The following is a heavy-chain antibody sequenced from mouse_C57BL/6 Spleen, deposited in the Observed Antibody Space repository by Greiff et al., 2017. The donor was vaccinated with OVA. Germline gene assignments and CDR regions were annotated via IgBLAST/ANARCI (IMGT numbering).Heavy chain of an antibody. V-gene: IGHV1-69*01. D-gene: IGHD4-1*01. Sequence: QVQLQQPGAELVMPGASVKLSCKASGYTFTSYWMRWVKQRPGQGLEWIGEIDPSDSYTNYNQKFKGKSTLTVDKSSSTAYMQLSSLTSEDSAVYYCARFLGEGFAYWGQGTLVTVSA. CDR3: ARFLGEGFAY. CDR2: IDPSDSYT. CDR1: GYTFTSYW. J-gene: IGHJ3*01.